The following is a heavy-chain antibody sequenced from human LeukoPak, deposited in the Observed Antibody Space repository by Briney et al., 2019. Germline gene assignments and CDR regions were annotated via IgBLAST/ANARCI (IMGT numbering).Heavy chain of an antibody. CDR2: INHSGST. CDR1: GGSFSGYY. CDR3: ARHSLGRNWFDP. Sequence: SETLYHTCAVYGGSFSGYYWSWIRQPPGKGLEWIGEINHSGSTNYNPSLKSRVTISVDKSKNQFSLKLSSVTAADTAVCYCARHSLGRNWFDPWGQGTLVTVSS. D-gene: IGHD7-27*01. J-gene: IGHJ5*02. V-gene: IGHV4-34*01.